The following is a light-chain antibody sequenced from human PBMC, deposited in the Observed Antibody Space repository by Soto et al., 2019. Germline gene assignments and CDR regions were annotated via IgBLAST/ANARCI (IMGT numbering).Light chain of an antibody. CDR3: SSYTSNSAYV. CDR2: EVS. Sequence: QSALTQPACVCGSPGQSITISCTGTSSDVGGYNYVSWYQQQSGKAPKLMIHEVSNRPSGVSNRFSGSKSGNTASLTISGLQAEDEADYYCSSYTSNSAYVYGIGTKVTVL. CDR1: SSDVGGYNY. V-gene: IGLV2-14*01. J-gene: IGLJ1*01.